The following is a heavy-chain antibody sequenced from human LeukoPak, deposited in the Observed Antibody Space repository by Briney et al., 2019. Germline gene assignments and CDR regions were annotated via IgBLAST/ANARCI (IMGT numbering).Heavy chain of an antibody. CDR1: GFTFSSYS. Sequence: GGSLRLSCAASGFTFSSYSMNWVRQAPGKGLEWVSSISSSSYIYCADSVKGRFTISRDNAKNSLYLQMNSLRAEDTAVYYCASLFLCYGCSSSSHNFNIWGQGTMVTVSS. V-gene: IGHV3-21*01. D-gene: IGHD6-6*01. CDR3: ASLFLCYGCSSSSHNFNI. CDR2: ISSSSYI. J-gene: IGHJ3*02.